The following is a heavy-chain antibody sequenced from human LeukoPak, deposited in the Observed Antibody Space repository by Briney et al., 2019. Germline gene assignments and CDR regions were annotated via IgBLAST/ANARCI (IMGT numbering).Heavy chain of an antibody. Sequence: ASVKVSCKASGYTFTGYYMHWVRQAPGQGLEWMGWINPNSGGTNYAQKFQGRVTMTRDTSISTAYMELSSLRSEGTAVYYCARGEGGYVWGIHSWFDPWGQGTLVTVSS. CDR3: ARGEGGYVWGIHSWFDP. J-gene: IGHJ5*02. CDR2: INPNSGGT. CDR1: GYTFTGYY. V-gene: IGHV1-2*02. D-gene: IGHD3-16*01.